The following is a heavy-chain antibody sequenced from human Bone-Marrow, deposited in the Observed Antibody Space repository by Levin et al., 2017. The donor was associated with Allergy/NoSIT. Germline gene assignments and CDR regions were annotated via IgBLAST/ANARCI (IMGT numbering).Heavy chain of an antibody. J-gene: IGHJ4*02. V-gene: IGHV1-24*01. Sequence: GESLKISCKVSGHTLREVAMHWVRQAPGKGLEWMGGFDPEQDETIYAQKFQGRITMTEDTTTDTAYMELSSLRSDDTAIYYCAPDKTIFGGQGTLVAVSS. D-gene: IGHD3-3*01. CDR1: GHTLREVA. CDR3: APDKTIF. CDR2: FDPEQDET.